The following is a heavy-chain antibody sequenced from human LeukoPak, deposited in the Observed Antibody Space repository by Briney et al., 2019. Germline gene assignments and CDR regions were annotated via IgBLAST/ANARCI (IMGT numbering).Heavy chain of an antibody. CDR2: INPSGGST. CDR1: GYTFTSYY. J-gene: IGHJ4*02. V-gene: IGHV1-46*01. CDR3: ARVRYYYDSSGYSAPYYYFDY. D-gene: IGHD3-22*01. Sequence: ASVKVSCKASGYTFTSYYMHWVRQAPGQGPEWMGIINPSGGSTSYAQKFQGRVTMTRDTSTSTVYMELSSLRSEDTAVYYCARVRYYYDSSGYSAPYYYFDYWGQGTLVTVSS.